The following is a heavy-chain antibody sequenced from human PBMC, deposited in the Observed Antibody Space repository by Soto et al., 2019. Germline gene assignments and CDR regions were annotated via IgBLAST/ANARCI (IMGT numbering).Heavy chain of an antibody. J-gene: IGHJ6*02. D-gene: IGHD3-16*01. V-gene: IGHV3-33*01. CDR3: ARDRVEGEGMDV. CDR2: IWYDGSNK. Sequence: QVQLVESGGGVVQPGRSLRLSCAASGFTFSSYGMHWVRQAPGKGLEWVAVIWYDGSNKYYADSVKGRFTISRDNSKNTLYLQMNSLRAEDTAVYYCARDRVEGEGMDVWGQGTTVTVSS. CDR1: GFTFSSYG.